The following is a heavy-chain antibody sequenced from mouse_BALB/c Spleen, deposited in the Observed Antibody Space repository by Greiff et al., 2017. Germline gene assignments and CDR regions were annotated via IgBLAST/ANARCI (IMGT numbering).Heavy chain of an antibody. CDR1: GFTFSSYG. D-gene: IGHD3-2*01. Sequence: EVMLVESGGDLVKPGGSLKLSCAASGFTFSSYGMSWVRQTPDKRLEWVATISSGGSYTYYPDSVKGRFTISRDNAKNTLYLQMSSLKSEDTAMYYCARHLDSSGFAYWGQGTLVTVSA. CDR3: ARHLDSSGFAY. V-gene: IGHV5-6*01. CDR2: ISSGGSYT. J-gene: IGHJ3*01.